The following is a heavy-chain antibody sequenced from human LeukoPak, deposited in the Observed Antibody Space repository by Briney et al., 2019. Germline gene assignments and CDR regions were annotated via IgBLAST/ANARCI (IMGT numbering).Heavy chain of an antibody. J-gene: IGHJ3*02. CDR3: AKSSRGAYFAFDI. Sequence: QPGGALRLSCAASGFTFSSYGMHWVRQAPGKGLEWVAVISYDGSNKYYADSVKGRFTISRDNSKNTLYLQMNSLRAEDTAVYYCAKSSRGAYFAFDIWGQGTMVTVSS. V-gene: IGHV3-30*18. CDR1: GFTFSSYG. CDR2: ISYDGSNK. D-gene: IGHD6-13*01.